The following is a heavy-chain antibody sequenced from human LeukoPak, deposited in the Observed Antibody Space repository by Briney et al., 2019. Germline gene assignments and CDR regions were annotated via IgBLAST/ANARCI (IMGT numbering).Heavy chain of an antibody. Sequence: SETLSLTCAAYGGSFTGSCMSWIRQPPGKGLEWIGEINHSGTTNYNPSLKSRVTISVDTSKNQCSLKLTSVSAADTAVYYCAIGPPSRFHSWGPGRLVTVSS. J-gene: IGHJ4*02. CDR2: INHSGTT. V-gene: IGHV4-34*01. CDR1: GGSFTGSC. CDR3: AIGPPSRFHS.